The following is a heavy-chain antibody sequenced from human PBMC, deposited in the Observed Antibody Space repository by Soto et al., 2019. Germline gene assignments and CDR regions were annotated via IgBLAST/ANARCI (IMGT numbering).Heavy chain of an antibody. CDR2: INAGNGNT. D-gene: IGHD1-26*01. CDR1: GYTFTSYA. J-gene: IGHJ4*02. Sequence: ASVKLYCKASGYTFTSYAMHWVRQAPGQRLEWMGWINAGNGNTKYSQKFQGRVTITRDTSASTAYMELSSLRSEDTAVYYCASSGSYWGIDYWGQGTLVTVSS. V-gene: IGHV1-3*01. CDR3: ASSGSYWGIDY.